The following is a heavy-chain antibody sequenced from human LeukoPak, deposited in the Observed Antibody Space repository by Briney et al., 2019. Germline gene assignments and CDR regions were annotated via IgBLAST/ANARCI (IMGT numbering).Heavy chain of an antibody. V-gene: IGHV4-39*01. CDR3: ARQPASSSRLGY. Sequence: KPSETLSLTCTVSGGSISSSSYYWGWIRQPPGKGLEWIGSIYYSGSTYYNPSLKSRVTISVDTSKNQFSLKLSSVTAADTAVYYCARQPASSSRLGYWGQGTLVTVSS. J-gene: IGHJ4*02. D-gene: IGHD6-6*01. CDR2: IYYSGST. CDR1: GGSISSSSYY.